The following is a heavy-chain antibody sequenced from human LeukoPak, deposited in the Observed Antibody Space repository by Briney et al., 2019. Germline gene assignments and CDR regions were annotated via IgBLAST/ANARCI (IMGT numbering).Heavy chain of an antibody. Sequence: PSETLSLTCTVSGGSISSYYWSWIRQPPGKGLEWIGYIYYSGSTNYNPSLKSRVTISVDTSKNQFSLKLSSVTAADTAVYYCARVVGHGHSDYWGQGTLVTVSS. V-gene: IGHV4-59*01. CDR1: GGSISSYY. CDR2: IYYSGST. D-gene: IGHD1-26*01. J-gene: IGHJ4*02. CDR3: ARVVGHGHSDY.